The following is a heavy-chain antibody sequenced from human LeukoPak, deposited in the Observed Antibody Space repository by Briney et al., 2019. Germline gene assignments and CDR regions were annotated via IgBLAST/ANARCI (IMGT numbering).Heavy chain of an antibody. J-gene: IGHJ4*02. CDR3: VRHCYASGSDPLCYFDY. CDR2: VYHRGST. CDR1: GGSISPYY. D-gene: IGHD3-10*01. Sequence: SETLSLTCTVSGGSISPYYWSWIRQPPGKGLEWIGYVYHRGSTNYNPSLKSRVTISIDTSKNQFSLKVSSVTAADTAVYYCVRHCYASGSDPLCYFDYWGQGTLVTVSS. V-gene: IGHV4-59*08.